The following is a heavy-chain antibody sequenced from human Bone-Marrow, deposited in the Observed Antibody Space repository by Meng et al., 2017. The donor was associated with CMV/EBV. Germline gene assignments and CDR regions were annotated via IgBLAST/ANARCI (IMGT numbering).Heavy chain of an antibody. J-gene: IGHJ4*02. D-gene: IGHD3-10*01. V-gene: IGHV1-8*01. CDR3: ARYGLRGFFGY. CDR2: MNPNSGNA. Sequence: ASVKVSCKPSGYTFTNYDINWVRQATGQGLEWMGWMNPNSGNAGYAQKFQGRVTMTRNTSINTAYMELSSLRSEDTAIYYCARYGLRGFFGYWGQGTLVTVSS. CDR1: GYTFTNYD.